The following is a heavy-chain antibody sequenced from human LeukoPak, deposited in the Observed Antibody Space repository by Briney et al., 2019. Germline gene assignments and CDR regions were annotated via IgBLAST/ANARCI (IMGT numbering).Heavy chain of an antibody. CDR3: EGGSYGSGPYNWFDP. J-gene: IGHJ5*02. CDR2: INHSGST. Sequence: SETLSLTCAVYGGSFSGYYWSWIRQPPGKGLEWIGEINHSGSTNYNPSLKSRVTISVDTSKNQFSLKLSFVTAADTAVYYCEGGSYGSGPYNWFDPWGQGTLVTVSS. D-gene: IGHD3-10*01. CDR1: GGSFSGYY. V-gene: IGHV4-34*01.